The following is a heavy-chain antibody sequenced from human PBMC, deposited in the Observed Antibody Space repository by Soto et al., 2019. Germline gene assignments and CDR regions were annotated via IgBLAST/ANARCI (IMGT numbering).Heavy chain of an antibody. CDR3: ARRPLYEDTYYFDY. Sequence: PSETLSLTCTVSGGSISSSSYYWGWIRQPPGKGLEWIGSIYYSGSTYYNPSLKSRVTISVDTSKNQFSLKLSSVTAADTAVYYCARRPLYEDTYYFDYWGQGTLVTVSS. J-gene: IGHJ4*02. D-gene: IGHD3-16*01. V-gene: IGHV4-39*01. CDR1: GGSISSSSYY. CDR2: IYYSGST.